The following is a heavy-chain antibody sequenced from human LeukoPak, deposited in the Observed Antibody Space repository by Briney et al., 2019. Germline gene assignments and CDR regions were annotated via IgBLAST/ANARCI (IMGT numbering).Heavy chain of an antibody. V-gene: IGHV3-23*01. Sequence: GGSLRLSCAASGFTFSSYAMNWVRQAPGKGLEWVSTISGSGGSTNYADSVKGRFTISRDNSKNTLYLQVISLTAEDTAVYYCAKDDAWLRFGEWSQGTLVTVSS. J-gene: IGHJ4*02. CDR1: GFTFSSYA. CDR3: AKDDAWLRFGE. CDR2: ISGSGGST. D-gene: IGHD5-12*01.